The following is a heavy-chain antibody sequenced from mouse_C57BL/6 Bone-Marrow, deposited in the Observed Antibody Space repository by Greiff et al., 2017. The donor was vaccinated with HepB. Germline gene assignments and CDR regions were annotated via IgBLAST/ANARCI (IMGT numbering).Heavy chain of an antibody. V-gene: IGHV1-52*01. CDR2: IDPSDSET. J-gene: IGHJ1*03. CDR1: GYTFTSYW. Sequence: QVQLKQPGAELVRPGSSVKLSCKASGYTFTSYWMHWVKQRPIQGLEWIGNIDPSDSETHYNQKFKDKATLTVDKSSSTAYMQLSSLTSEDSAVYYCARSATVVAHWYFDVWGTGTTVTVSS. CDR3: ARSATVVAHWYFDV. D-gene: IGHD1-1*01.